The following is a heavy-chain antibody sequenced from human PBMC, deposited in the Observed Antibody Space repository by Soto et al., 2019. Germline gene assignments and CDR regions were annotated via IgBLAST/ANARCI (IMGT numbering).Heavy chain of an antibody. D-gene: IGHD6-19*01. CDR3: ASGSGWTDY. V-gene: IGHV1-8*01. CDR2: MNPNSGNT. J-gene: IGHJ4*02. Sequence: QVQLVQSGAEVKKPGASVKVSCKASGYTFTSYDINWVRQATGQGLEWMGWMNPNSGNTGYAQKSHGRVNMTRTTSIRTAQMAMSRLRSEVTAVYYCASGSGWTDYWGQGTLVTVSS. CDR1: GYTFTSYD.